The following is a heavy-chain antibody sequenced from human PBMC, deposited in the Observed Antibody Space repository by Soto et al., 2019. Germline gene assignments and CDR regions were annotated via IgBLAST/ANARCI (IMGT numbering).Heavy chain of an antibody. V-gene: IGHV4-31*03. CDR2: IYYSGST. D-gene: IGHD3-10*01. CDR3: ASSYGSGSYYIKNLTFDY. Sequence: QVQLQESGPGLVKPSQTLSLTCTVSGGSISSGGYYWSWIRQHPGKGLEWIGYIYYSGSTYYNPSLQSRVTISVDTSKNQFSLKLSSVTAADTAVYYCASSYGSGSYYIKNLTFDYWGQGTLVTVSS. CDR1: GGSISSGGYY. J-gene: IGHJ4*02.